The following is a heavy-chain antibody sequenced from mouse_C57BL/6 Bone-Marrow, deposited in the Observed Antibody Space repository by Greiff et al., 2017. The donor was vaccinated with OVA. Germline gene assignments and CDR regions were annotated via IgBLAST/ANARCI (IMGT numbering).Heavy chain of an antibody. CDR2: IWTGGGT. CDR1: GFSLTSYA. J-gene: IGHJ4*01. Sequence: VQRVESGPGLVAPSQSLSITCTVSGFSLTSYAISWVRQPPGKGLEWLGVIWTGGGTNYNSALKSRLSISKDNSKSQVFLKMNSLQTDDTARYYCARNSYSNNYAMDYWGQGTSVTVSS. D-gene: IGHD2-5*01. CDR3: ARNSYSNNYAMDY. V-gene: IGHV2-9-1*01.